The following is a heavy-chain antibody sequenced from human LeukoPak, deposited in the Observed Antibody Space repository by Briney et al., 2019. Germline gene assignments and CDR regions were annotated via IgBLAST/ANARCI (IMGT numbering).Heavy chain of an antibody. J-gene: IGHJ4*02. CDR2: INPNSGGT. V-gene: IGHV1-2*02. CDR3: ARDQRTLGHFDY. CDR1: GYTFTSYD. D-gene: IGHD1-26*01. Sequence: ASVKVSCKASGYTFTSYDINWVRQATGQGLEWMGWINPNSGGTNYAQKFQGRVTMTRDTSISTAYMELSRLRSDDTAVYYCARDQRTLGHFDYWGQGTLVTVSS.